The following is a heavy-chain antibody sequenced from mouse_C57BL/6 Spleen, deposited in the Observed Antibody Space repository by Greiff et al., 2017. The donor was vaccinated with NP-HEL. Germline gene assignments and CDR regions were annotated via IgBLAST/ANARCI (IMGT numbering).Heavy chain of an antibody. J-gene: IGHJ1*03. CDR1: GYTFTSYW. D-gene: IGHD1-1*01. CDR3: ARYYGSSYRYFDV. Sequence: VQLQQPGAELVKPGASVKLSCKASGYTFTSYWMQWVKQRPGQGLEWIGGIDPSDSYTNYNQKFKGKATLTVDTSSSTAYMQLSSLTSEDSAVYYCARYYGSSYRYFDVWGTGTTVTVSS. CDR2: IDPSDSYT. V-gene: IGHV1-50*01.